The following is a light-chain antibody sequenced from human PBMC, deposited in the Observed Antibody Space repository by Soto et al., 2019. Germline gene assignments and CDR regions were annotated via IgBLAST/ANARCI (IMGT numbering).Light chain of an antibody. CDR1: QSVSSNY. CDR2: GAT. CDR3: QRSGTSLPLT. Sequence: EIVLTQSPGTLSLSPGDRATLSCRASQSVSSNYLAWYQQKPGQAPRLLIYGATSRSTGIPDRFSGSGSGTDFTLSISRLEPEDFAVYYCQRSGTSLPLTFGGGTKVEIK. J-gene: IGKJ4*01. V-gene: IGKV3-20*01.